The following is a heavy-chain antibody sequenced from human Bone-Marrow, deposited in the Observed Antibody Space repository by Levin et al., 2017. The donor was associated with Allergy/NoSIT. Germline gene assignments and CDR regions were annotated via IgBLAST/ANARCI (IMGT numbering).Heavy chain of an antibody. D-gene: IGHD6-19*01. CDR1: GYTFNNND. CDR3: ARVLRGGWSDY. J-gene: IGHJ4*02. V-gene: IGHV1-8*01. Sequence: WASVKVSCKASGYTFNNNDINWVRQAPGQGLEWMGWMNPGSGNTGYAQKFKGRVTMTRNTSVTTAHMELSSLRSEDTAVYYCARVLRGGWSDYWGQGTLVTVSS. CDR2: MNPGSGNT.